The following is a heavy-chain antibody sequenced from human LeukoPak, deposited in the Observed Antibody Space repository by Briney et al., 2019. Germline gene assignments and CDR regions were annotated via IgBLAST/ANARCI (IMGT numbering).Heavy chain of an antibody. CDR1: GGSISSSSNY. V-gene: IGHV4-39*07. CDR2: MFYSGST. J-gene: IGHJ4*02. CDR3: ARGHYDTLTGYSHHFDY. Sequence: SETLSLTCTVSGGSISSSSNYWGWIRQPPGKGLEWIGSMFYSGSTYYNASLKSRVTTSVDTSKNQFSLKLSSVTAADTAVYYCARGHYDTLTGYSHHFDYWGQGTLVTVSS. D-gene: IGHD3-9*01.